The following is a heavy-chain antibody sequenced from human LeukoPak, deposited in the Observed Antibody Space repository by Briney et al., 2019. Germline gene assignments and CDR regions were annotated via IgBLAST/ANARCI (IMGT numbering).Heavy chain of an antibody. D-gene: IGHD4-17*01. Sequence: PSETLSLTCTVSGGFISSSSYYWGWIRQPPGKGLEWIGSIYYSGSTYYNPSLKSRVTISVDTSKNQFSLKLSSVTAADTAVYYCARQGTVTTYYYYYYGMDVWGQGTTVTVSS. V-gene: IGHV4-39*01. CDR2: IYYSGST. CDR1: GGFISSSSYY. J-gene: IGHJ6*02. CDR3: ARQGTVTTYYYYYYGMDV.